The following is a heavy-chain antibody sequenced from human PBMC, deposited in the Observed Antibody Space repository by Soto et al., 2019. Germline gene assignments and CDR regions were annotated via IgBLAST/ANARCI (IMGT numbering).Heavy chain of an antibody. CDR3: AKSSYYSAGGYFDY. CDR2: ISYDGSNK. D-gene: IGHD1-26*01. J-gene: IGHJ4*02. V-gene: IGHV3-30*18. CDR1: GFTFSSYG. Sequence: QVQLVESGGGVVQPGRSLRLSCAASGFTFSSYGMHWVSQAPGKGLEWVAVISYDGSNKYYADSVKGRFTISIDNSKNTLYLQMNSLRAEDTAVYYCAKSSYYSAGGYFDYWGQGTLVTVSS.